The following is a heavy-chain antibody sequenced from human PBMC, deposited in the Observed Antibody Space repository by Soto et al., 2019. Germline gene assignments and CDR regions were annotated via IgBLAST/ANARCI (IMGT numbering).Heavy chain of an antibody. CDR2: ISAYNGNT. CDR3: ARDRSSSSRFYDP. J-gene: IGHJ5*02. Sequence: GASVKVSCKASGYTFTSYGISWVRQAPGQGLEWMGRISAYNGNTNYAQKLQGRVTITTDKSTSTAYMELRSLRSEDTAVYYCARDRSSSSRFYDPWGQGTLVTVSS. D-gene: IGHD6-6*01. CDR1: GYTFTSYG. V-gene: IGHV1-18*01.